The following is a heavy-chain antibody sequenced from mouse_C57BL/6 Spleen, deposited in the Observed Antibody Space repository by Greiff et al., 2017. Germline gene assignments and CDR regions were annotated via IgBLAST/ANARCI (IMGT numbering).Heavy chain of an antibody. J-gene: IGHJ1*03. CDR3: ARHGYGCSLYWYFDV. Sequence: QVQLQQSGAELVKPGASVKLSCNASGYTFTEYTIHWVKQRSGPGLEWIGWVYPGRGSLKYNEKFKDKGTLTADKSSSTVYMELSRLASEDSAVYFCARHGYGCSLYWYFDVWGTGTTVTVSS. CDR2: VYPGRGSL. V-gene: IGHV1-62-2*01. D-gene: IGHD1-1*01. CDR1: GYTFTEYT.